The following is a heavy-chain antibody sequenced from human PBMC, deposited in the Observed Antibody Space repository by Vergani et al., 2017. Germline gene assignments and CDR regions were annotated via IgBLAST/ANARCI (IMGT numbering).Heavy chain of an antibody. CDR2: ISAYNGNT. D-gene: IGHD3-10*01. V-gene: IGHV1-18*01. Sequence: QVQLVQSGAEAKKPGASVKVSCKASGYTFTSYGISWVRQAPGQGLEWMGWISAYNGNTNYAQKLQGRVTMTTDTSTSTAYMELRSLRSDDTAVYYCARDQPVMVRGVIIALDYWGQGTPVTVSS. J-gene: IGHJ4*02. CDR3: ARDQPVMVRGVIIALDY. CDR1: GYTFTSYG.